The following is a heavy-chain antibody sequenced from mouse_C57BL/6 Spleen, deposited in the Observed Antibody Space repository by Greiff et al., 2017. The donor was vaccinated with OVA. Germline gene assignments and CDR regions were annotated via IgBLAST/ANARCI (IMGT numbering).Heavy chain of an antibody. J-gene: IGHJ3*01. V-gene: IGHV1-80*01. CDR3: ARGGDFAY. CDR1: GYAFSSYW. Sequence: VKLQESGAELVKPGASVKISCKASGYAFSSYWMNWVKQRPGKGLEWIGQIYPGDGDTNYNGKFKGKATLTADKSSSTAYMQLSSLTSEDSAVYFCARGGDFAYWGQGTLVTVSA. CDR2: IYPGDGDT.